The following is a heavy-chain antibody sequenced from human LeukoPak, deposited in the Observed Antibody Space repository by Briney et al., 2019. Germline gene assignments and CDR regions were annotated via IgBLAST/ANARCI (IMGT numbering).Heavy chain of an antibody. Sequence: PSETLSLTCTVTSGSISGHYWSWIRQPAGKEMQWIGRIYTSGATNYNPSLKSRVTMSIDTSKKEFTLKLTSVTAADTAVYYCARDPSSRDAFDIWGQGTMVTVSS. J-gene: IGHJ3*02. CDR2: IYTSGAT. CDR1: SGSISGHY. V-gene: IGHV4-4*07. CDR3: ARDPSSRDAFDI.